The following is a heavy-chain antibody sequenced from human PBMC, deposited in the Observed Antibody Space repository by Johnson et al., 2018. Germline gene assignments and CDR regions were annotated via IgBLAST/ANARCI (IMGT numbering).Heavy chain of an antibody. CDR2: IWYDGSNK. D-gene: IGHD6-19*01. CDR3: ARDTVAVANYGMDV. V-gene: IGHV3-33*01. CDR1: RFTFSNYG. Sequence: QVQLVQSGGGVVQPGRSLRLSCAASRFTFSNYGMHWVRQAPGKGLEWVAVIWYDGSNKYYADSVKGRFIISRDNSQKTLYLQMNSLRVEDTAVYYCARDTVAVANYGMDVWGQGTTVTVSS. J-gene: IGHJ6*02.